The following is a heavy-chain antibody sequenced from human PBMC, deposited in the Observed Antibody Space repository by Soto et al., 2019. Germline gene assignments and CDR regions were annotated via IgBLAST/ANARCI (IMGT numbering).Heavy chain of an antibody. V-gene: IGHV5-51*01. CDR2: IYPGDSDT. CDR3: VRQGSYHDSRGYYLSGFDS. CDR1: GYSFGHFW. Sequence: GESLKISCKGSGYSFGHFWIGWVRQMPGKGLEWMGIIYPGDSDTRYSPSFQGQVTISADKSIRTAYLQWSSLNSSDTAMYYCVRQGSYHDSRGYYLSGFDSCGQGPLVTVYS. D-gene: IGHD3-22*01. J-gene: IGHJ4*02.